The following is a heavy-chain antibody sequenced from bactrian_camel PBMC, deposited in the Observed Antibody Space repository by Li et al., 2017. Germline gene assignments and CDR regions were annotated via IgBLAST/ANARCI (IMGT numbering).Heavy chain of an antibody. CDR3: ATGRCANGLRAAGGFDI. D-gene: IGHD1*01. J-gene: IGHJ4*01. Sequence: VQLVESGGGSVQAGGSLRLSCAASGDTYSSYCMGWFRQRPDETREGVSVIRRYSGTTFYADSVKGRFTISQDNTKTTLYLQMNDLKPEDSAMYYCATGRCANGLRAAGGFDIWGQGTQVTVS. V-gene: IGHV3-2*01. CDR1: GDTYSSYC. CDR2: IRRYSGTT.